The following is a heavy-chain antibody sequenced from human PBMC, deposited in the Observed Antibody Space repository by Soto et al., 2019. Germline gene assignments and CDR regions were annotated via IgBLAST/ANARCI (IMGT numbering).Heavy chain of an antibody. Sequence: ASVKVSCKASGYTFTGYYMHWVRQAPGQGLEWMGWMNPGSGKTGYANKFQGRVTMTRDASTSTAHLELSSLTSEDTAVYYCARMASAGTLNWFDPWGQGTLVTVSS. V-gene: IGHV1-8*02. CDR2: MNPGSGKT. D-gene: IGHD6-13*01. CDR3: ARMASAGTLNWFDP. J-gene: IGHJ5*02. CDR1: GYTFTGYY.